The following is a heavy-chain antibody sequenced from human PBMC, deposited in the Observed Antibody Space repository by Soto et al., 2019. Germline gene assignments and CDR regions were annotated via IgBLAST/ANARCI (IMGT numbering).Heavy chain of an antibody. Sequence: GGSLRLSCAASGFTFDDYAMHWVRQAPGKGLEWVSGISWNSGSIGYADSVKGRFTISRDNAKNSLYLQMNSLRAEDTALYYCAKGSDFITGTGPAYFDYWGQGTLVTVSS. D-gene: IGHD1-20*01. J-gene: IGHJ4*02. CDR2: ISWNSGSI. V-gene: IGHV3-9*01. CDR3: AKGSDFITGTGPAYFDY. CDR1: GFTFDDYA.